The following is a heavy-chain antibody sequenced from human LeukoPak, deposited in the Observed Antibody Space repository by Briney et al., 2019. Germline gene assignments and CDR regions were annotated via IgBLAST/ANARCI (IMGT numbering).Heavy chain of an antibody. D-gene: IGHD3-16*01. Sequence: SETLSLTCTVSGGSISSSSYYWGWIRQPPGKGLEWIGYIYYSGSTNYNPSLKSRVTISVDTSKNQFSLKLSSVTAADTAVYYCARGGDVIGTNYYMDVWGKGTTVTVSS. CDR2: IYYSGST. V-gene: IGHV4-61*05. CDR1: GGSISSSSYY. J-gene: IGHJ6*03. CDR3: ARGGDVIGTNYYMDV.